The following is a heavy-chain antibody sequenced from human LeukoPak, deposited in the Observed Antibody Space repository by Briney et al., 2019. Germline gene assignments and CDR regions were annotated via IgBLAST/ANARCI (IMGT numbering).Heavy chain of an antibody. V-gene: IGHV1-18*01. J-gene: IGHJ6*02. CDR1: GYTFTSYG. D-gene: IGHD2-15*01. Sequence: APVKVSCTASGYTFTSYGISWVRQAPGQRLEWIGWISAYNGNTNYAQKLQGRVTMTTDTSTSTAYMELRSLRSDDTAAYYCARDEFPEVAATFGMDVWGQGTTVTVSS. CDR2: ISAYNGNT. CDR3: ARDEFPEVAATFGMDV.